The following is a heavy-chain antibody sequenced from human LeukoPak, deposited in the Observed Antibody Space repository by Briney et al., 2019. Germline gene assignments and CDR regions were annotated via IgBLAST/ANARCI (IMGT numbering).Heavy chain of an antibody. D-gene: IGHD3-22*01. CDR1: GGSISGYY. J-gene: IGHJ4*02. Sequence: SETLSLTCAVYGGSISGYYWSWIRQPPGKGLEWIGEINHSGSTNYNPSLKSRVTISVDTSKNQFSLKLSSVTAADTAVYYCAKGSHDSSGYYYFDYWGQGTLVTVSS. CDR3: AKGSHDSSGYYYFDY. V-gene: IGHV4-34*01. CDR2: INHSGST.